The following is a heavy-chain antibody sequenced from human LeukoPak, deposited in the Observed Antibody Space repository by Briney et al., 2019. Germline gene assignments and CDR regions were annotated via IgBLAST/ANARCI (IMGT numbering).Heavy chain of an antibody. V-gene: IGHV4-4*02. CDR2: IYHTGTT. J-gene: IGHJ3*01. Sequence: GSLRLSCAASGFTFSNFAMIWVRQPPGKGLEWIGEIYHTGTTNYNPSLESRVTMSVDKSKNQFSLKLSSVTAADTAVYYCASPSPHNAFDVWGQGSMVTVSS. CDR1: GFTFSNFAM. CDR3: ASPSPHNAFDV.